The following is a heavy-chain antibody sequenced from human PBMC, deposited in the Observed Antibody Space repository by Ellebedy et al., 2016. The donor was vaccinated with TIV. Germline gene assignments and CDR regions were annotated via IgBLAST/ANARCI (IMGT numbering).Heavy chain of an antibody. CDR1: GFTFSSYW. CDR2: IKEDCSAK. CDR3: ATYAAPY. V-gene: IGHV3-7*01. D-gene: IGHD2-2*01. J-gene: IGHJ4*02. Sequence: GGSLRLSCAASGFTFSSYWMHWVRQAPGKGLEWVANIKEDCSAKYYVGSVKGRFTISRDNAKNSLYLQMNSLRAEDTAVYYCATYAAPYWGRGILVTVSS.